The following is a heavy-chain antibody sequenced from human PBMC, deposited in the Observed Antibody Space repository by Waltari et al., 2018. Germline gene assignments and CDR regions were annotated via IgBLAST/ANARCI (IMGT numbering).Heavy chain of an antibody. J-gene: IGHJ4*02. V-gene: IGHV1-2*06. D-gene: IGHD1-26*01. CDR3: ARGVGATSY. CDR2: INPNTGGT. CDR1: EYIFTAFY. Sequence: QVQLVQSGAEVKKPGASVKVSCKASEYIFTAFYIHWVRQAPGRGLEWMGRINPNTGGTNLAESFQGRVTVTRDTSITTAYMELTRLTSDDTAMYYCARGVGATSYWGQGTLVTVSS.